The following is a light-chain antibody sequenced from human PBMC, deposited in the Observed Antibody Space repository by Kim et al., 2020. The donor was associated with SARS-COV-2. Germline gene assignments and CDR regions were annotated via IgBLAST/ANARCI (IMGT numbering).Light chain of an antibody. CDR2: VNSDGSH. J-gene: IGLJ2*01. CDR3: QTWGTGIV. V-gene: IGLV4-69*01. CDR1: SGHSSYA. Sequence: QLVLTQSPSASASLGASVKLTCTLSSGHSSYAITWHQQQPEKGPRYLMNVNSDGSHTKGDGIPDRFSGSSSGAERYLTISSLQSEDEADYYCQTWGTGIVFGGGTQLTVL.